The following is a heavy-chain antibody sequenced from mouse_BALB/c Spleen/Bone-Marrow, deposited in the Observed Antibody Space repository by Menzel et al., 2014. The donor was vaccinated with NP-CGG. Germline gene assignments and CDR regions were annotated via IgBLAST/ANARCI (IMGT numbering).Heavy chain of an antibody. D-gene: IGHD1-1*01. V-gene: IGHV4-1*02. CDR2: INPDSSTI. CDR1: GFDFSGYW. J-gene: IGHJ1*01. Sequence: EVKLVESGGGLVQPGGSLKLSCAASGFDFSGYWMSWVRPAPGKGLEWIGEINPDSSTINYTPSLKDKFIISRDNAKNTLYLQMSKVRSEDTALYYCARLNYYGSLFVWGAGTTVTVSS. CDR3: ARLNYYGSLFV.